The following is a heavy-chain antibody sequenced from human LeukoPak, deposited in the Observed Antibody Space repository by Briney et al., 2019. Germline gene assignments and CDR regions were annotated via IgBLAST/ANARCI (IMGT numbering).Heavy chain of an antibody. CDR2: IYHSGST. Sequence: SETLSLTCTVSGYSISSGYYWGWIRQPPGKGLEWIGSIYHSGSTYYNPSLNSRVTISVDTSKNQFSLKLSSVTAADTAVYYCARGRGSSWAYNWFDPWGQGTLVTVSS. J-gene: IGHJ5*02. CDR1: GYSISSGYY. D-gene: IGHD6-13*01. V-gene: IGHV4-38-2*02. CDR3: ARGRGSSWAYNWFDP.